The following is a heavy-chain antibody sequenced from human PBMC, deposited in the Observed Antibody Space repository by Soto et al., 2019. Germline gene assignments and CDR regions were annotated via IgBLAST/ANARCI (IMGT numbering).Heavy chain of an antibody. J-gene: IGHJ4*02. CDR3: ASRIGARPY. D-gene: IGHD6-6*01. CDR1: CGSISSDNW. CDR2: IHDSGST. V-gene: IGHV4-4*02. Sequence: NPSETLSLTCAVSCGSISSDNWWSWVRQPPGKGLEWIGEIHDSGSTNYNSSLKSRVTISVDKSKNQFSLKLSSVTAADTAMYYCASRIGARPYWGPGTLVTVSS.